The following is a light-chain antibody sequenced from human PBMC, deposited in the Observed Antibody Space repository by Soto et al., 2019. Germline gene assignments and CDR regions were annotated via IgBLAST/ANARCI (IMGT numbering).Light chain of an antibody. CDR2: GVN. J-gene: IGLJ3*02. CDR3: SSFRTGSVVL. CDR1: SSDVGGYNY. V-gene: IGLV2-14*01. Sequence: AVVTQPASVSGSPGQSVTISCTGTSSDVGGYNYVSWYQQHPGKAPKLVIYGVNYRPSGVSARFSGSKFQNTASLTISGLQAEDEADYYCSSFRTGSVVLFGGGTKLTVL.